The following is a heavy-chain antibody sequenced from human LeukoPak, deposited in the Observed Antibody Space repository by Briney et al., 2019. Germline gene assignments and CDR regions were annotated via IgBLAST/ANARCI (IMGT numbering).Heavy chain of an antibody. Sequence: PSETLSLTCTVSGDSISGYYWSWIRQPAGKGLEFIGRIYTSGTSNYNPSLKGRVTMSVDTSKNQVSLNLSSVTAADTAVYYCAKILGPLNWFDPWGQGILVTVSS. V-gene: IGHV4-4*07. D-gene: IGHD2/OR15-2a*01. CDR1: GDSISGYY. CDR3: AKILGPLNWFDP. J-gene: IGHJ5*02. CDR2: IYTSGTS.